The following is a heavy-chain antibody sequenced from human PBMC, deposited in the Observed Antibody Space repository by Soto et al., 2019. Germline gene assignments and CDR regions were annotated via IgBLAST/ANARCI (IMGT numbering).Heavy chain of an antibody. J-gene: IGHJ6*02. D-gene: IGHD5-12*01. CDR1: GFTFRNYG. CDR2: VWYDGGNK. V-gene: IGHV3-33*01. Sequence: QVQLVESGGVVVQPGRSLRLSCAASGFTFRNYGMHWVRQAPAKGLEWVALVWYDGGNKNYVDSVKGRFTISRDNSKNALYLQMNSLRDEDTAVYYCVRAAGYSGNDYVYYYGMDVWGQGTTVTVSS. CDR3: VRAAGYSGNDYVYYYGMDV.